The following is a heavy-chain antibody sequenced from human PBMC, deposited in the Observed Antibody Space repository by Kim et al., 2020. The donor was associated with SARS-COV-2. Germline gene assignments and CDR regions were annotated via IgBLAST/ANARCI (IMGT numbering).Heavy chain of an antibody. Sequence: YNPSLKRRVTISGDTSKNQFSLKLSSGTAADAAVYYCARDDSSGYYLNYWGQGTLVTVSS. CDR3: ARDDSSGYYLNY. V-gene: IGHV4-39*01. J-gene: IGHJ4*02. D-gene: IGHD3-22*01.